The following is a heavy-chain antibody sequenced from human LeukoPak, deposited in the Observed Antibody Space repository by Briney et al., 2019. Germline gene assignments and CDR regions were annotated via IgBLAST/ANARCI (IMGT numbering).Heavy chain of an antibody. Sequence: PGGSLRLSCDTSGFNFDDYAMHWVRQAPGKGLEWVAGISWNSETIAYADSVKGRFTISRDNGKNSLYLDMSSLRSEDTAFYYCVKDYEFSSSWYDHWGQGTLVAVSS. CDR1: GFNFDDYA. J-gene: IGHJ5*02. CDR2: ISWNSETI. V-gene: IGHV3-9*01. CDR3: VKDYEFSSSWYDH. D-gene: IGHD6-19*01.